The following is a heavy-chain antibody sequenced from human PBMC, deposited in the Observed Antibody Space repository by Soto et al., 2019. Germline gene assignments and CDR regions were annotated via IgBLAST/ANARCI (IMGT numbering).Heavy chain of an antibody. CDR2: IIPIFGTA. V-gene: IGHV1-69*12. J-gene: IGHJ4*02. CDR3: ASALVPAADGELWYGEHFDY. Sequence: QVQLVQSGAEVKKPGSSVKVSCKASGGTFSSYAISWVRQAPGQGLEWMGGIIPIFGTANYAQKFQGRVTITAEESTSTAYMELSSLRSEDTAVYYCASALVPAADGELWYGEHFDYWGQGTLVTVSS. D-gene: IGHD2-2*01. CDR1: GGTFSSYA.